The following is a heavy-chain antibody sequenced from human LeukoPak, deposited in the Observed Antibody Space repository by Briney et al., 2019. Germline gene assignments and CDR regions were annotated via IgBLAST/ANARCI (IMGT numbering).Heavy chain of an antibody. CDR2: IWYDGSNK. Sequence: GGSLRFSCAASGFTFSSYGMHWVRQAPGKGLEWVAVIWYDGSNKYYADSVKGRFTISRDNSKNTLYLQMNSLRAEDTAVYYCAKDGGYGLYYYYYYMDVWGKGTTVTVSS. V-gene: IGHV3-33*06. J-gene: IGHJ6*03. CDR1: GFTFSSYG. CDR3: AKDGGYGLYYYYYYMDV. D-gene: IGHD2-15*01.